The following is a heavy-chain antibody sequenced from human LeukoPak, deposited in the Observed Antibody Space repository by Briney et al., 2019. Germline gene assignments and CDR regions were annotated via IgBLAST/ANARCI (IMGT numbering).Heavy chain of an antibody. CDR2: IYYSGST. J-gene: IGHJ4*02. Sequence: PSETLSLICAVSGGSISSSNWWSWVRQPPGKGLEWIGTIYYSGSTYYNPSLKSRVTISVDTSKNQFSLKLSSVTAADTAVYYCAGRFLEWLLDYWGQGTLVTVSS. D-gene: IGHD3-3*01. CDR3: AGRFLEWLLDY. CDR1: GGSISSSNW. V-gene: IGHV4-39*01.